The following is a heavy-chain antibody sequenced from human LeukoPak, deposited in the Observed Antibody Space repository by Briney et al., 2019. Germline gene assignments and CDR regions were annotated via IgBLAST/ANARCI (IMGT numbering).Heavy chain of an antibody. CDR1: GGSISSYY. CDR2: IYYSGST. Sequence: PSETLSLTCTVSGGSISSYYWSWIRQPPGKGLEWIGYIYYSGSTNYNPSLKSRVTISVDTSKNQFSLKLSSVTAADTAVYYCARSSHSSSWDYWGQGTLVTVSS. V-gene: IGHV4-59*08. CDR3: ARSSHSSSWDY. J-gene: IGHJ4*02. D-gene: IGHD6-13*01.